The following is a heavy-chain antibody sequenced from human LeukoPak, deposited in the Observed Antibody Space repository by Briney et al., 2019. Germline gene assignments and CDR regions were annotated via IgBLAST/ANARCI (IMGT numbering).Heavy chain of an antibody. CDR2: VSDSGSDA. Sequence: PGGSLRLSCAASGFTFSNHGMSWVRQASGKGLEWVSAVSDSGSDAYYAASVKGRFTVSRDNSKNTLYLQMNSLRAEDTAVYYCAKRVPYSSSSVYFDNWGQGTLVTVSS. CDR1: GFTFSNHG. V-gene: IGHV3-23*01. J-gene: IGHJ4*02. CDR3: AKRVPYSSSSVYFDN. D-gene: IGHD6-6*01.